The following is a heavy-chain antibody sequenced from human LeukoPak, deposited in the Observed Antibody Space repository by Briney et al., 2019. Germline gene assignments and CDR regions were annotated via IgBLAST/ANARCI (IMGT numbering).Heavy chain of an antibody. CDR3: ARVRTTGSYYGMDV. J-gene: IGHJ6*02. CDR1: GFTFSSYW. D-gene: IGHD3-10*01. Sequence: PGGSLRLSCAASGFTFSSYWMSWVRQAPGKGLEWVANIKQDGSEKYYVDSVKGRFTISRDNAQNSLNLQMNSLRPEDTAMYYCARVRTTGSYYGMDVWGQGTTVTVSS. V-gene: IGHV3-7*01. CDR2: IKQDGSEK.